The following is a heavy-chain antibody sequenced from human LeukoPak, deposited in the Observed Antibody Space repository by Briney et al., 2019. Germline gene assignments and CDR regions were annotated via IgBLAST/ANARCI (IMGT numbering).Heavy chain of an antibody. CDR1: GFTSSDYY. Sequence: PGGSLRLSCAAPGFTSSDYYMTWIRQAPGKGVGWVSYSSDSGSTIYYADSVKGRFTISRDNAKNSLYLQMSSLRAEDTAVYYCARAWEICDYWGQGTLVTVSS. V-gene: IGHV3-11*01. D-gene: IGHD3-16*01. CDR3: ARAWEICDY. CDR2: SSDSGSTI. J-gene: IGHJ4*02.